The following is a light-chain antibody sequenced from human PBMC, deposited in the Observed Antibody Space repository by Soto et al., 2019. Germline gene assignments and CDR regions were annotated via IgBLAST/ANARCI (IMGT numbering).Light chain of an antibody. J-gene: IGKJ4*01. CDR2: DAS. CDR3: QQYNYWPSLT. Sequence: EIVMTQSPATLSVSPGERATLSCRASKSVSSALAWYQHKPGQAPRLLIYDASTRATDIPARFSGSGSGTQFTLTINSLQSEDFAIYYCQQYNYWPSLTFGGRTKVEIK. V-gene: IGKV3-15*01. CDR1: KSVSSA.